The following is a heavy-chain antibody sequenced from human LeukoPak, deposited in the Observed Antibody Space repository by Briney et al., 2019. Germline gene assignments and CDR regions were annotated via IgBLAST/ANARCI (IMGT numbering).Heavy chain of an antibody. CDR1: GLTFSNYA. CDR2: ISSLGISS. Sequence: GGSLRLSCAASGLTFSNYAISWVRQAPGKGLEWVSSISSLGISSYYADSVKGRSTISRDNSKNTLYLQMNSLRAKDTAVYYCAKDMGSRATNFDYWGQGTLVIVSS. V-gene: IGHV3-23*01. D-gene: IGHD1-26*01. J-gene: IGHJ4*02. CDR3: AKDMGSRATNFDY.